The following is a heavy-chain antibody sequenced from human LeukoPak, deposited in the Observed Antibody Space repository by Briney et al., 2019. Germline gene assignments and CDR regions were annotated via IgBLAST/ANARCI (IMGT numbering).Heavy chain of an antibody. D-gene: IGHD3-3*01. J-gene: IGHJ4*02. CDR2: ISGSGGST. Sequence: PGGSLRLSCAASGVTFSSYAMSWVRQAPGKGLEWVSAISGSGGSTYYADSVKGRFTISRDNSKNTLYLQMNSLRAEDTAVYYCAKDLTIFGVVIEVWGQGTLVTVSS. V-gene: IGHV3-23*01. CDR1: GVTFSSYA. CDR3: AKDLTIFGVVIEV.